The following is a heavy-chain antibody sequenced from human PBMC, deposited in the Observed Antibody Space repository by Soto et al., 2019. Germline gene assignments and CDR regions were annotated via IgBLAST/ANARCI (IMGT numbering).Heavy chain of an antibody. CDR3: AKDFDVLRFLEPYYFDY. Sequence: EVQLLESGGGLVQPGGSLRLSCAASGFTFSSYAMSWVRQAPGKGLEWVSAISGSGDSTYYADSVKGRFTISRDNSKNTLYLQMNSLRAEDTAVYYCAKDFDVLRFLEPYYFDYWGQGTLVTVSS. V-gene: IGHV3-23*01. CDR1: GFTFSSYA. CDR2: ISGSGDST. D-gene: IGHD3-3*01. J-gene: IGHJ4*02.